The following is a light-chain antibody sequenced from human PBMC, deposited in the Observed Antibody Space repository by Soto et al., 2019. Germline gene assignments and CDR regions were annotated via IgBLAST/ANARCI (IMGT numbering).Light chain of an antibody. J-gene: IGKJ4*01. V-gene: IGKV3-15*01. Sequence: EIVMTQSPAILSVSPGERATLSCRANQSISSNLAWYQQKPGQAPRLLIYGAATRATGIPARFSGSGSETDFTLTINSLQSEDFAVYYCQMYNNWVGTFGGGTKVDIK. CDR1: QSISSN. CDR2: GAA. CDR3: QMYNNWVGT.